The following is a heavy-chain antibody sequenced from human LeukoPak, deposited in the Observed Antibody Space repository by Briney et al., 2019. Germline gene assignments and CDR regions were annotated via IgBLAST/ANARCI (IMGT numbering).Heavy chain of an antibody. D-gene: IGHD6-19*01. J-gene: IGHJ3*02. CDR2: ISAYNGNT. Sequence: GASVKVSCKASGYTFTSYGISWVRQAPGQGLEWMGWISAYNGNTNYAQKLQGRVSMTTDTSTTTAYMELRSLRSDDTAVYYCARGARRAVAGKDAFDIWGQGTMVTVSS. CDR3: ARGARRAVAGKDAFDI. CDR1: GYTFTSYG. V-gene: IGHV1-18*01.